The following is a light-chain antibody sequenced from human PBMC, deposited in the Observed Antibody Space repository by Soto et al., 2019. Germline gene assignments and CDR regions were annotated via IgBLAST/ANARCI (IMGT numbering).Light chain of an antibody. Sequence: EIVLTQSPATLSLSPGERATLSCRASQSVSNYLAWYQKKPGQPPRLLIYDSSNRAAGVPARFSGSGSGTDFTLTISSLEPEDCAVYYCQQRSSWPRTFGQGSKVEVK. CDR2: DSS. V-gene: IGKV3-11*01. CDR3: QQRSSWPRT. J-gene: IGKJ1*01. CDR1: QSVSNY.